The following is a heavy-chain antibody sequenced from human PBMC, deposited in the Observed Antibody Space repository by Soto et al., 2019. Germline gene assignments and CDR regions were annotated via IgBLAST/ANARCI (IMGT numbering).Heavy chain of an antibody. CDR2: VIPIFGSA. CDR1: GGPFTNYG. D-gene: IGHD3-10*01. J-gene: IGHJ6*02. Sequence: QVHLVQSGAEMRKPGSSVRVSCKASGGPFTNYGLNWVRQAPGQGLEWMGGVIPIFGSATYAQKFQDRVTFTADESTTTAYLELSGLRLDDTAIYYCATRRKRFSDFYHYGMDVWGQGTTVTVSS. V-gene: IGHV1-69*12. CDR3: ATRRKRFSDFYHYGMDV.